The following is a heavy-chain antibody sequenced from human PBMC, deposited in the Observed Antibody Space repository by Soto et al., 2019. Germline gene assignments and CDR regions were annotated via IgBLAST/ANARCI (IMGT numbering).Heavy chain of an antibody. CDR3: ALVGGYCSSTLDY. V-gene: IGHV3-21*01. J-gene: IGHJ4*02. D-gene: IGHD2-2*01. CDR1: GFTFSSYS. Sequence: GGSLRLSCAASGFTFSSYSMNWVRQALGKGLEWVSSISSSSSYIYYADSVKGRFTISRDNAKNSLYLQMNSLRAEDTAVYYCALVGGYCSSTLDYWGQGTLVTVSS. CDR2: ISSSSSYI.